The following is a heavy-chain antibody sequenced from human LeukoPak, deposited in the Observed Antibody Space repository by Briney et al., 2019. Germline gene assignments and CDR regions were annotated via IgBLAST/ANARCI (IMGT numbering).Heavy chain of an antibody. V-gene: IGHV4-4*07. CDR2: IYTSGST. D-gene: IGHD2-2*01. Sequence: SETLSLTCTVSGGSISSYYWSWIRQPAGKGLEWIGRIYTSGSTNYNPSLKSRVTMSADTSKNQFSLRLSSVTAADTAVYYCARAGQYQLLYYFDYWGQGTLVTVSS. CDR3: ARAGQYQLLYYFDY. CDR1: GGSISSYY. J-gene: IGHJ4*02.